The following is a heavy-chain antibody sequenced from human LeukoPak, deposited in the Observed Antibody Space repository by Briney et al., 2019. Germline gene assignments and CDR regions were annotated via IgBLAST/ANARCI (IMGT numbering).Heavy chain of an antibody. D-gene: IGHD5-12*01. CDR3: ARPRYSGYDLYY. Sequence: SETLSLTCAVYGGSFSGYYWSWIRQPPGKGLEWIGEINHSGSTNYNPSLKSRVTISVDTSKNQFSLKLSSVTAADTAVYYCARPRYSGYDLYYWGQGTLVTVSS. V-gene: IGHV4-34*01. J-gene: IGHJ4*02. CDR2: INHSGST. CDR1: GGSFSGYY.